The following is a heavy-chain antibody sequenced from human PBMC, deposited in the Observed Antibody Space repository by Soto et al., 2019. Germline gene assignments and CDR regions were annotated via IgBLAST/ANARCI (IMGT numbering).Heavy chain of an antibody. D-gene: IGHD6-19*01. Sequence: PSETLSLTCTVSGRSLSSGFWGWFRQPPGKGLEWIGYVDYTGSTDYNPSLTSRLTISLDTSTSHFSLKLTSATAADTALYFCAGGGGWLTDYWGQGTLVTVSS. CDR2: VDYTGST. CDR3: AGGGGWLTDY. V-gene: IGHV4-59*01. CDR1: GRSLSSGF. J-gene: IGHJ4*02.